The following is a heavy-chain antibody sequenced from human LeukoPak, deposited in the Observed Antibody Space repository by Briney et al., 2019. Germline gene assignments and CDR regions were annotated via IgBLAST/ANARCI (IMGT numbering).Heavy chain of an antibody. CDR3: ASSYYGSGSFGH. CDR1: GGSISSYY. V-gene: IGHV4-59*01. Sequence: SETLSLTCTVSGGSISSYYWSWIRQPPGKGLEWIGYIYYSGSTNYNPSLKSRVTISVDTSKNQFSLKLSSVTAADTAVYYCASSYYGSGSFGHWGQGTLVTVSS. D-gene: IGHD3-10*01. J-gene: IGHJ4*02. CDR2: IYYSGST.